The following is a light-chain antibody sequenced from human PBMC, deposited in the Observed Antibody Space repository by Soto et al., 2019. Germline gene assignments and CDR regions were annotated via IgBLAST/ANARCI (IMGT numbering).Light chain of an antibody. Sequence: QSALTQPASVSGSPGQSITISCTGTSSDFGNYNLVSWYQQHPGKVPKLILFEVNKRPSGVSGRFSGSKSGNTASLTISGLQSEDEADYYCWSYAGNTIFVFGGGTQLTVL. V-gene: IGLV2-23*02. CDR1: SSDFGNYNL. CDR2: EVN. CDR3: WSYAGNTIFV. J-gene: IGLJ2*01.